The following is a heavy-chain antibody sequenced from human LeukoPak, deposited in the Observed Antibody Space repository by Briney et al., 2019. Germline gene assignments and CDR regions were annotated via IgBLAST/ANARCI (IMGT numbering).Heavy chain of an antibody. J-gene: IGHJ3*01. CDR1: GFTFSSFS. V-gene: IGHV3-21*01. D-gene: IGHD4-23*01. CDR2: ISTSSTYI. Sequence: GGSLRLSCAASGFTFSSFSMNWVRQAPGKGLEWVSSISTSSTYIYYADSLKGRFTISRDNAKNSLYLQMTSLRAEDTALYYCARVRGGGSYDAFDLWGQGTMVTVSS. CDR3: ARVRGGGSYDAFDL.